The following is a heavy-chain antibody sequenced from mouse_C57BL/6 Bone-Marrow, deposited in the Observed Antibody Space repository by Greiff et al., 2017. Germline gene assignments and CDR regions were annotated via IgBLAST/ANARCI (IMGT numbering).Heavy chain of an antibody. CDR2: INYDGSST. D-gene: IGHD2-4*01. V-gene: IGHV5-16*01. CDR3: ARDDSWYFDV. Sequence: EVKVVESEGGLVQPGSSMKLSCTASGFTFSDYYMAWVRQVPEKGLEWVANINYDGSSTYYLDSLKSRFIISTDNAKNILYLQMSSLKSEDTATYYCARDDSWYFDVWGTGTTVTVSS. CDR1: GFTFSDYY. J-gene: IGHJ1*03.